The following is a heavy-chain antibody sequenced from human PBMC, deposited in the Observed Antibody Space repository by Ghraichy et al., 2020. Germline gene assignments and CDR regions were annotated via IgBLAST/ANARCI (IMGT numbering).Heavy chain of an antibody. V-gene: IGHV4-31*03. CDR1: DGSINTGGYY. CDR3: ARLVDGRVYFDL. D-gene: IGHD3-9*01. CDR2: IKYSGDT. J-gene: IGHJ2*01. Sequence: SQTLSLTCTVSDGSINTGGYYWSWIRQHPGKGLEWIGYIKYSGDTYYNPSLKSRVTISGDTSKNQLSLKLSSVTAADTAVYYCARLVDGRVYFDLWGRGTLVTVSS.